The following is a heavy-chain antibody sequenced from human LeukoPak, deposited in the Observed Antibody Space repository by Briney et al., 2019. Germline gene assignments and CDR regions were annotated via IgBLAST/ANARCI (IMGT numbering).Heavy chain of an antibody. D-gene: IGHD3-22*01. CDR2: IYGSGIT. CDR1: GGSIISNY. CDR3: ATLKFYDSTGYSPGYYMDV. Sequence: PSETLSLTCTVSGGSIISNYWSWIRQSAGTGLEWIGRIYGSGITDYNPSLKSRVTMSLDTSRKQFSLRLTSVTAADTAVYYCATLKFYDSTGYSPGYYMDVWGKGTTVSVFS. J-gene: IGHJ6*03. V-gene: IGHV4-4*07.